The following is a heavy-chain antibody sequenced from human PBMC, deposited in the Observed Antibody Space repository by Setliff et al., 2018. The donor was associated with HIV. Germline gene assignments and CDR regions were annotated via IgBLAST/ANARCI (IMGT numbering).Heavy chain of an antibody. D-gene: IGHD1-26*01. V-gene: IGHV4-39*01. CDR2: IYHTGST. Sequence: SETLSLTCTVSGGSINSTSYYWGWIRQPPGNGLEWIGSIYHTGSTYYKPSLKSRVTISVDTSKNQFSLRLSSVAAGDTAVYYCARVVGADDAFAFRGQGTMVTVSS. CDR3: ARVVGADDAFAF. CDR1: GGSINSTSYY. J-gene: IGHJ3*01.